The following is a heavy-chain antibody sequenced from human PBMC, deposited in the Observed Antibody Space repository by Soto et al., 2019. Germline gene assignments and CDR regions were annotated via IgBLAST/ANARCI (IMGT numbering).Heavy chain of an antibody. CDR3: ARTYYDFWSGYHYTWFDP. CDR1: GYTFTSYY. J-gene: IGHJ5*02. Sequence: GASVKVSCKASGYTFTSYYMHWVRQAPGQGLEGMGIINPSGGSTSHAQKFQCRVTMTRDTSTSTVYMELSSLRSEDTAVYYCARTYYDFWSGYHYTWFDPWGQGTLVTVSS. CDR2: INPSGGST. V-gene: IGHV1-46*01. D-gene: IGHD3-3*01.